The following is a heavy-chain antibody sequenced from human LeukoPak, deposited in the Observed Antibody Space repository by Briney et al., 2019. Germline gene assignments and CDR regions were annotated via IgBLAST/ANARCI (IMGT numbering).Heavy chain of an antibody. J-gene: IGHJ3*02. CDR3: ARGLVDGWFQNAFDI. D-gene: IGHD2-8*02. V-gene: IGHV1-69*13. CDR2: IVPIFGTA. Sequence: SVKVSCKASGGTFSSYAISWVRQAPGQGLEWMGGIVPIFGTANYAQKFQGRVTITADESTSTAYMELSSLRSEDTAVYYCARGLVDGWFQNAFDIWGQGTMVTVSS. CDR1: GGTFSSYA.